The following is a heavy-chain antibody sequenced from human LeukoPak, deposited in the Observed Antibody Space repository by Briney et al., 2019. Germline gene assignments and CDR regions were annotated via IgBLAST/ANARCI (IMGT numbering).Heavy chain of an antibody. CDR3: TRGGAAYSSGQNDY. J-gene: IGHJ4*02. V-gene: IGHV3-49*04. D-gene: IGHD6-19*01. Sequence: GGSLRLSWTASGFTFGDYAMSWVRQAPGKGLEWVGFIRSKAYGGTTEYAASVKGRFTISRDDSKSIAYLQMNSLKTEDTAVYYCTRGGAAYSSGQNDYWGQGTLVTVSS. CDR1: GFTFGDYA. CDR2: IRSKAYGGTT.